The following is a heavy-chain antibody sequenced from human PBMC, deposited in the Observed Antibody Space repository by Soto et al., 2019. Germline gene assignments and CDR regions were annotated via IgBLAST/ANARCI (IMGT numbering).Heavy chain of an antibody. CDR3: ARVGWSMDV. V-gene: IGHV4-59*11. CDR1: GASISSLY. CDR2: IHYSGST. Sequence: QVQLQESGPGLVKPSETLSLTCTISGASISSLYWSWVRQPPGKGLEWIGSIHYSGSTNYNPTITDGFTIIVYMEKSRFSLGLRSVTAADTAVYYCARVGWSMDVWGQGTTVTVSS. J-gene: IGHJ6*02. D-gene: IGHD3-3*01.